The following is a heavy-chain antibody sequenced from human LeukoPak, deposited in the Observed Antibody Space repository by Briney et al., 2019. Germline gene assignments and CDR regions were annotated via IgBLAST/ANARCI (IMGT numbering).Heavy chain of an antibody. J-gene: IGHJ3*02. CDR2: VNPNSGDT. V-gene: IGHV1-2*02. CDR3: ARRHAHPLDGDNSQFAFNI. CDR1: GFIFTGYH. Sequence: ASVKVSCKASGFIFTGYHMHWVRQAPGQGLEWMGWVNPNSGDTNYAQKFQGRVTMTTDTSISTAYMDLSGLRSDDTAVYYCARRHAHPLDGDNSQFAFNIWGQGTMVTVSS. D-gene: IGHD4-23*01.